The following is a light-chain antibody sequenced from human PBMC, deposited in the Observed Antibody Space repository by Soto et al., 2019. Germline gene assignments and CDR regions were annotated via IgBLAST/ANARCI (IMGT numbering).Light chain of an antibody. V-gene: IGKV1-5*03. CDR3: QQYSIVSLT. CDR2: KAS. J-gene: IGKJ4*01. CDR1: QSINSW. Sequence: DIQMTQSPSTLSASVGDRVTITCRASQSINSWLAWYQQKPGKAPKLLIQKASSLESGVPSRFSGSGSGTEFTLTISSLQPDDFATYYCQQYSIVSLTFGGGTKVEIK.